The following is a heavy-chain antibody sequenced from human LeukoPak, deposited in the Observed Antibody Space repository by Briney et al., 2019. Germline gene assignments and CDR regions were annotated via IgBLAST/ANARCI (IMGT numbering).Heavy chain of an antibody. CDR3: ARGNYYDSRWYFDY. J-gene: IGHJ4*02. CDR1: GGSFSGYY. CDR2: INHSGST. V-gene: IGHV4-34*01. D-gene: IGHD3-22*01. Sequence: SETLSLTCAVYGGSFSGYYWSWIRQPPGKGLEWIGEINHSGSTNYNPSLKSRVTISVDTSKNQFSLKLSSVTAADTAVYYCARGNYYDSRWYFDYWGQGTLVTVSS.